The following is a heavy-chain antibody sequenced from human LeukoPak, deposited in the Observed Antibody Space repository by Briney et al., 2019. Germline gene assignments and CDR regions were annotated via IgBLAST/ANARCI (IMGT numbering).Heavy chain of an antibody. CDR2: IKQDGSEK. D-gene: IGHD3-16*01. CDR1: GFTFSSYW. CDR3: ARGKDYRLYYFDY. V-gene: IGHV3-7*01. J-gene: IGHJ4*02. Sequence: GGSLRLSCAASGFTFSSYWMSWVRQAPGKGLEWVANIKQDGSEKYYVDSVKGRFTISRDNAKNSLYLQMNSLRAEDTAVYYCARGKDYRLYYFDYWGQGTLVTVSS.